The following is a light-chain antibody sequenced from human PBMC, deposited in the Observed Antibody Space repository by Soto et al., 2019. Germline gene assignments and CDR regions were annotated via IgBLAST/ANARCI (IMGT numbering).Light chain of an antibody. CDR3: QQYNNWPPWT. Sequence: ERVMTQSPATLSVSPGERANLSWMASQSVSSNLAWYQQKPGQAPRLLIYGASTRATGIPARFSGSGSGTEFTLTISSLQSEDFAVYYCQQYNNWPPWTFGQGTKVDIK. CDR1: QSVSSN. CDR2: GAS. J-gene: IGKJ1*01. V-gene: IGKV3-15*01.